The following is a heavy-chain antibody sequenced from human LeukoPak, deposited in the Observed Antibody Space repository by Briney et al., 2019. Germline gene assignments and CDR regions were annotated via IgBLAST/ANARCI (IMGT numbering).Heavy chain of an antibody. CDR2: ISGSGGST. CDR3: AKVPYDSSGSYYYGMDV. CDR1: GFTFSSYA. V-gene: IGHV3-23*01. J-gene: IGHJ6*02. D-gene: IGHD3-22*01. Sequence: PGGSLRLSCAASGFTFSSYAMSWVRQAPGKGLEWVSAISGSGGSTYYADSVEGRFTISRDNSKNTLYLQMNSLRAEDTAVYYCAKVPYDSSGSYYYGMDVWGQGTTVTVSS.